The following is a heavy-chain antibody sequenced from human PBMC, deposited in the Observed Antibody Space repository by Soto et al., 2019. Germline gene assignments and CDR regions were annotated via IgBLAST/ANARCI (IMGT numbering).Heavy chain of an antibody. CDR1: GVTFRNYW. D-gene: IGHD6-19*01. J-gene: IGHJ5*02. CDR3: ARLEVAGTVHWFDP. CDR2: INSDGGST. V-gene: IGHV3-74*01. Sequence: SGGSLRLSCAASGVTFRNYWMHWVRQVPGKGLVWVSRINSDGGSTSYADSVKGRFTISRDNAKNTLYLQMNSLRADDTAVYYCARLEVAGTVHWFDPWGQGTLVTVSS.